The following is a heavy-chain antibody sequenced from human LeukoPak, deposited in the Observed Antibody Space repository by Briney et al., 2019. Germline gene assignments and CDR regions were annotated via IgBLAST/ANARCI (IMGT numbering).Heavy chain of an antibody. V-gene: IGHV1-18*01. CDR3: ARRQGTTLSFDY. CDR2: ISAYNGNT. CDR1: GYTFTSYS. J-gene: IGHJ4*02. D-gene: IGHD1-1*01. Sequence: ASVKVSCKASGYTFTSYSISWVRQAPGQGLEWMGWISAYNGNTNYAQNLQGRVTMTTDTSTSTAYMELRSLRSDDTAVYYCARRQGTTLSFDYWGQGTLVTVSS.